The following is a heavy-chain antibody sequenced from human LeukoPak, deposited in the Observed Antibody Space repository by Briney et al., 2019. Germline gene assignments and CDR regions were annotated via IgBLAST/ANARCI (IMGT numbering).Heavy chain of an antibody. D-gene: IGHD3-10*01. Sequence: PSETLSLTCTVSGASISASYWSWIRQSPGKGLEWIGYIYYTGISKYKPSLTSRVTISLDTTKNEVSLRLTSVTAADTAVYYCTKNAGRGRPSDLWGQGTLVTVSS. CDR2: IYYTGIS. J-gene: IGHJ5*02. CDR3: TKNAGRGRPSDL. CDR1: GASISASY. V-gene: IGHV4-59*03.